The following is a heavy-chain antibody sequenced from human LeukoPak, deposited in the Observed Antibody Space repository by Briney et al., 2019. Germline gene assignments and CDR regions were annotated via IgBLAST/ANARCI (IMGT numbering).Heavy chain of an antibody. CDR3: ARVGRSGSYYGFGDY. CDR1: GFTFSSYEM. J-gene: IGHJ4*02. D-gene: IGHD1-26*01. V-gene: IGHV4-4*02. CDR2: IYHSGST. Sequence: PGGSLRLSCAASGFTFSSYEMNWVRQPPGKGLEWIGEIYHSGSTNYNPSLKSRVTISVDKSKNQFSLKLSSVTAADTAVYYCARVGRSGSYYGFGDYWGQGTLVTVSS.